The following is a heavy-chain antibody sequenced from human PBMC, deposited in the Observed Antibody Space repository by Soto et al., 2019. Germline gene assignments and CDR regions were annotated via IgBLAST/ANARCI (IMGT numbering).Heavy chain of an antibody. D-gene: IGHD3-3*01. J-gene: IGHJ6*02. Sequence: ASVKVSCKASGYTFTSYGISRVRQAPGQGLEWMGWISAYNGNTNYAQKLQGRVTMTTDTSTSTAYMELRSLRSDDTAVYYCARVRFLEWSTYYYGMDVWGQGTTVTVSS. CDR2: ISAYNGNT. V-gene: IGHV1-18*01. CDR3: ARVRFLEWSTYYYGMDV. CDR1: GYTFTSYG.